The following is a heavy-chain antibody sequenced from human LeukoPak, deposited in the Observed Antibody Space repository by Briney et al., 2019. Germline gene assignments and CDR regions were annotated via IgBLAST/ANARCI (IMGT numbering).Heavy chain of an antibody. V-gene: IGHV1-2*02. J-gene: IGHJ4*02. D-gene: IGHD5-24*01. CDR1: GYTFTGYY. Sequence: GASVKVSCKASGYTFTGYYMHWVRQAPGQGLEWTGWINPNSGGTNYAQKFQGRVTITRNTSISTAYMELSSLRSEDTAVYYCARSRRDGYNPDYWGQGTLVTVSS. CDR3: ARSRRDGYNPDY. CDR2: INPNSGGT.